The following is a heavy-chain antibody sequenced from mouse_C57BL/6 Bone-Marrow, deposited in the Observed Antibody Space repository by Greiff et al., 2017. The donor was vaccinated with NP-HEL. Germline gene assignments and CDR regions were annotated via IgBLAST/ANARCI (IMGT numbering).Heavy chain of an antibody. J-gene: IGHJ1*03. V-gene: IGHV5-12*01. Sequence: EVMLVESGGGLVQPGGSLKLSCAASGFTFSDYYMYWVRQTPEKRLEWVAYISNGGGSTYYPDTVKGRFTISRDNAKNTLYLQMSRLKSEDTAMYYCARQGVKYFGVWGTGTTVTVSS. CDR3: ARQGVKYFGV. D-gene: IGHD2-2*01. CDR1: GFTFSDYY. CDR2: ISNGGGST.